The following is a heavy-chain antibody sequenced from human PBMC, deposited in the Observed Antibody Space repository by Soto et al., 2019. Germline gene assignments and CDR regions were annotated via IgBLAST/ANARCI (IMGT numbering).Heavy chain of an antibody. CDR2: IHYSGST. CDR1: GESISTFY. V-gene: IGHV4-59*01. Sequence: WETLSVTCTVSGESISTFYWSWIRQTPGKGLEWIGYIHYSGSTNYNPSLKSQVIISVDTSKNQFSLKLSSVTAAGTAVYFCARVRSNLFGYWGQGCLV. CDR3: ARVRSNLFGY. D-gene: IGHD3-3*01. J-gene: IGHJ4*02.